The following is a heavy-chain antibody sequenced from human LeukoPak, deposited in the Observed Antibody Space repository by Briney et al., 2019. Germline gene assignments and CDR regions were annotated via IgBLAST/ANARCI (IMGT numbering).Heavy chain of an antibody. D-gene: IGHD2-21*02. J-gene: IGHJ4*02. CDR1: GYTFTNYG. CDR2: ISAYNGDT. Sequence: ALVKVSYKASGYTFTNYGISWVRQAPGQGLQWMAWISAYNGDTRYAPEFQGRVILTTDTPTTTAYMELRNLRSDDTAVYYCARDACVSCGGDCCHDSWGQGTLVTVSS. CDR3: ARDACVSCGGDCCHDS. V-gene: IGHV1-18*01.